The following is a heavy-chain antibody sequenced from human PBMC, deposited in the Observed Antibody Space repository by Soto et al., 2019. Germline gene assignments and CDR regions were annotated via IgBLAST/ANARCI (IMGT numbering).Heavy chain of an antibody. Sequence: SETLSLTCTVSGGSISSSSYYWGWIRQPPGKGLEWIGSIYYSGSTYYNPSLKSRVTISVDTSKNQFSLKLSSVTAADTAVYYCARHEAARPNKYGMDVWGQGTTVTVSS. D-gene: IGHD6-6*01. CDR2: IYYSGST. V-gene: IGHV4-39*01. CDR3: ARHEAARPNKYGMDV. J-gene: IGHJ6*02. CDR1: GGSISSSSYY.